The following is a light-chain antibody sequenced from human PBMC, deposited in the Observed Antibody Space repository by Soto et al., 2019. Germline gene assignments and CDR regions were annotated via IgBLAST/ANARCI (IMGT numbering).Light chain of an antibody. CDR1: QSISTF. CDR2: AAS. J-gene: IGKJ1*01. V-gene: IGKV1-39*01. Sequence: DIQMTQSPSSLSASVGDRVSVTCRASQSISTFLNWYQQRPGEAPKLLIYAASSLQSGVPSRFSGSGSGVDFTLTIGSLQPEDFATYYCQQSYTTPRTFGQGTKVEVK. CDR3: QQSYTTPRT.